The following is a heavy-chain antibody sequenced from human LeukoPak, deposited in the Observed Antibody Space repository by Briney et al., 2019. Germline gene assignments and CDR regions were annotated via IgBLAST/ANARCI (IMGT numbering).Heavy chain of an antibody. CDR1: GGSISSSNYY. CDR3: ARLRSNSFPDY. V-gene: IGHV4-39*07. Sequence: SETLSLTCTVSGGSISSSNYYWGWIRQPPGKGLEWIGSIFYTGNTYDNPSLKSRVTISVDTSKNQFSLQLTFVTAADTAIYYCARLRSNSFPDYWGQGTLVTVSS. J-gene: IGHJ4*02. CDR2: IFYTGNT. D-gene: IGHD6-13*01.